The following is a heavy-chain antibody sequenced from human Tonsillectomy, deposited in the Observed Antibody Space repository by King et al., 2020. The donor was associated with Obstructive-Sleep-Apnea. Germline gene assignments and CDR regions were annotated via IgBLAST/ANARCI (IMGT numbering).Heavy chain of an antibody. CDR3: ARDRAPFYDFIGYYGMDV. J-gene: IGHJ6*02. CDR2: ISSSSSPI. Sequence: VQLVESGGGLVQPGGSLRRSCAASGVTFSSYSMNWVCQAPGEGLWWVSYISSSSSPIYYADSVKGRFTISRDNAKNSMYLPMNSLSAEDTAVYYWARDRAPFYDFIGYYGMDVWGQGTTVTVSS. CDR1: GVTFSSYS. V-gene: IGHV3-48*04. D-gene: IGHD3-3*01.